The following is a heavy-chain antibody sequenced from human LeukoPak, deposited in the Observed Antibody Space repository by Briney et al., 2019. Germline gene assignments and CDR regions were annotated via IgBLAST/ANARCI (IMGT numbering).Heavy chain of an antibody. D-gene: IGHD3/OR15-3a*01. J-gene: IGHJ4*02. Sequence: GGSLRLSCAASGFTFSNYAMSWVRQAPGKGLEWVSSMGPNVGGAYYADSVRGRFTISRDNSKNTLYLQMNRLGAEDTATYYCARGLLTAYYTSDYWGQGALVTVSS. CDR1: GFTFSNYA. CDR3: ARGLLTAYYTSDY. CDR2: MGPNVGGA. V-gene: IGHV3-23*01.